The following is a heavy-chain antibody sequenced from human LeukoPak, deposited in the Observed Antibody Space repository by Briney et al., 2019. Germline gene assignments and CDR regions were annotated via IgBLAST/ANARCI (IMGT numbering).Heavy chain of an antibody. CDR2: ISHSGRT. CDR3: ARSSHVYNHIDY. V-gene: IGHV4-38-2*02. J-gene: IGHJ4*02. CDR1: GGSISSGYD. Sequence: RSETLSLTCTVSGGSISSGYDWGWIRHPPGKELEWGGSISHSGRTYYNPSLKSRVTISVDTSKNQFSLKLSSVTAADTAVYYCARSSHVYNHIDYWGQGTLVTVSS. D-gene: IGHD1-1*01.